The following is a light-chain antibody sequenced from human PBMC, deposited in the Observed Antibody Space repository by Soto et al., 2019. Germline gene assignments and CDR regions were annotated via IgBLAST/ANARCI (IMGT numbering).Light chain of an antibody. J-gene: IGKJ4*01. CDR3: QESTSNPT. Sequence: DIQMTQSPSSLSASVGDRVTITCRASQTISRYLNWYQQKAGKAPKLLIYAASSLKSGVPSRFRGSVSGTNFTLPINSLQLEDFEIYYCQESTSNPTFGGGTRVDIK. CDR2: AAS. CDR1: QTISRY. V-gene: IGKV1-39*01.